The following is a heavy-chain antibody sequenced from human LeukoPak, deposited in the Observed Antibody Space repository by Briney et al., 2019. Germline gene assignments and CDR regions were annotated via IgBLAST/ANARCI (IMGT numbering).Heavy chain of an antibody. CDR3: ARDPLDISRWTNAFDI. CDR2: ISYNGNHK. J-gene: IGHJ3*02. D-gene: IGHD2-2*03. V-gene: IGHV3-30*03. Sequence: PGGSLRPSCAASEFTLSDYYMTWIRQAPVKALEWVAFISYNGNHKYGDPVKGRFTISRDNSKSTLYLQMNGLRPEDTAVYYCARDPLDISRWTNAFDIWGQGTLVTVSS. CDR1: EFTLSDYY.